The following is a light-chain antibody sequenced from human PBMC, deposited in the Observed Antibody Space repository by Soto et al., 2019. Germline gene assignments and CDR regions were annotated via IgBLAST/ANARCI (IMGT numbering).Light chain of an antibody. CDR3: QHYGSLFRT. V-gene: IGKV3-20*01. Sequence: EVVLTQSPVTLSLSPGERATLSCRASQSVSSSSLAWYQQKPGQAPRLLIYGASSRATGIPDRFSGSGSGTDFTLTISRLEPEDFAVYYCQHYGSLFRTFGQGTKVDI. CDR1: QSVSSSS. CDR2: GAS. J-gene: IGKJ1*01.